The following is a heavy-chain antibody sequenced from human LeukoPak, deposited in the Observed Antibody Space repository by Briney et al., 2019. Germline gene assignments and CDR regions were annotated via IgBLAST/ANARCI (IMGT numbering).Heavy chain of an antibody. D-gene: IGHD1-26*01. CDR3: ARGVLLRVGATNFDY. Sequence: ASVKVSCKASGYTLTDHHVNWVRQAPGQGLEWMAWIMSNNGGVKYAQEFQGRVTMTRDTSINTAYMELSRLRSDDTAVYYCARGVLLRVGATNFDYWGQGTLVTVSS. CDR2: IMSNNGGV. CDR1: GYTLTDHH. J-gene: IGHJ4*02. V-gene: IGHV1-2*02.